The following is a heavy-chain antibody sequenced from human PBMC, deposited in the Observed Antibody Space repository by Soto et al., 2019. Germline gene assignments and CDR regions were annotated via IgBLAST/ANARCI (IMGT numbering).Heavy chain of an antibody. CDR3: ARSRVTYCYDRSAFDI. J-gene: IGHJ3*02. CDR1: GGTFSSYA. CDR2: IIPIFGTA. Sequence: QVQLVQSGAEVKKPGSSVKVSCKASGGTFSSYAISWVRQAPGQGLEWMGGIIPIFGTANYAQKCQGRVTITADESTSTAYMELSSLRSEDTAVYYCARSRVTYCYDRSAFDIWGQGTMVTVSS. V-gene: IGHV1-69*01. D-gene: IGHD3-22*01.